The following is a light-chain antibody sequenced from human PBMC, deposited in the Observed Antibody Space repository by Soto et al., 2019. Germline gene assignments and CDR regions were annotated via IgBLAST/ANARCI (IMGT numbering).Light chain of an antibody. V-gene: IGLV1-51*01. J-gene: IGLJ2*01. CDR1: SSNIGNNY. CDR2: DNN. Sequence: QSVLTQPPSVSAAPGQKVTISCSGSSSNIGNNYVSWYQQFQGTAPKLLIYDNNARPSGIPDRFSGSKSGTSATLGITGRQTGDEADYYCGTWDSSLSSGVFGGGTKLTVL. CDR3: GTWDSSLSSGV.